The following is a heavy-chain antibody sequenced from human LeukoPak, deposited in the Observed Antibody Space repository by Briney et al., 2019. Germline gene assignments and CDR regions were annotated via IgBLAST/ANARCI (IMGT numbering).Heavy chain of an antibody. CDR3: ARNSSSWSY. CDR2: VKQDGSEK. D-gene: IGHD6-13*01. Sequence: GGSLRLSCAASGFTFSRYWMSWVRQAPGRWLEWVAKVKQDGSEKYYVDSVKGRFAISRDKAKNSLYLQMNSLRPEDTAVYYCARNSSSWSYWGQGTLVTVSS. J-gene: IGHJ4*02. V-gene: IGHV3-7*01. CDR1: GFTFSRYW.